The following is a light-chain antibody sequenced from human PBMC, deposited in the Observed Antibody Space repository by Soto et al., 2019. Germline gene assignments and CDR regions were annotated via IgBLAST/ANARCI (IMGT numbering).Light chain of an antibody. CDR2: DAS. CDR1: QSVSSY. V-gene: IGKV3-11*01. Sequence: EIVLTQSPATLSLSPGERATLSCRASQSVSSYLAWYQQKPVQAPRLLIYDASNRATGIPARFSDSGSGTDFTLTISSLEPEDFAVYYCRQRRNWPPLTFGPGTKVDIK. CDR3: RQRRNWPPLT. J-gene: IGKJ3*01.